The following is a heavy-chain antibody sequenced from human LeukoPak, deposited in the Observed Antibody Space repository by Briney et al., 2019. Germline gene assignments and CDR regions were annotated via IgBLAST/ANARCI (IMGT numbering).Heavy chain of an antibody. V-gene: IGHV3-21*01. CDR3: ARDQGYSGAFDI. CDR2: ISSSSSYI. D-gene: IGHD1-26*01. Sequence: GGSLRLSCAASGFTFSSYSMNWVRQAPGKGLEWVSSISSSSSYIYYADSVKGRFTTSRDNAKNSLYLQMNSLGAEDTAVYYCARDQGYSGAFDIWGQGTMVTVSS. J-gene: IGHJ3*02. CDR1: GFTFSSYS.